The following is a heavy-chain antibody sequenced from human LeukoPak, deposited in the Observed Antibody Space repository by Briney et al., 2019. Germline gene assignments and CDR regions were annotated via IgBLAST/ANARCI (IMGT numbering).Heavy chain of an antibody. Sequence: GASVKVSCKDSGYTFTSYGISWVRQAPGQGLEWMGWINPNSGGTNYAQKFQGRVTMTRDTSISTAYMELSRLRSDDTAVYYCARDSFTHLLYNWNYGGDDAFDIWGQGTMVTVSS. CDR3: ARDSFTHLLYNWNYGGDDAFDI. CDR2: INPNSGGT. CDR1: GYTFTSYG. J-gene: IGHJ3*02. V-gene: IGHV1-2*02. D-gene: IGHD1-7*01.